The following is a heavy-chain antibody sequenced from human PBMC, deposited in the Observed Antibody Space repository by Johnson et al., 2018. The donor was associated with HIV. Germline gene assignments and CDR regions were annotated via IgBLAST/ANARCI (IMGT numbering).Heavy chain of an antibody. D-gene: IGHD3-16*01. V-gene: IGHV3-20*04. CDR1: GFTFDDYG. J-gene: IGHJ3*02. CDR2: IHWNGGST. Sequence: MLLVESGGGVVRPGGSPRLSCAASGFTFDDYGMSWVRQAPGKGLEWVSGIHWNGGSTGYDDSVKGRFTISRDNAKNSLYLPMNSMIAEDTAVYYCAREWGVITFGGVIPRNAFDIWGQGTVVTVSS. CDR3: AREWGVITFGGVIPRNAFDI.